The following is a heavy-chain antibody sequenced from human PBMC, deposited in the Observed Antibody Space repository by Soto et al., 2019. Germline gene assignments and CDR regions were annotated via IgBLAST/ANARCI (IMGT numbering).Heavy chain of an antibody. J-gene: IGHJ4*02. CDR3: ARILWFGGGEYFDY. CDR2: IYYSGST. Sequence: QLQLQESGPGLVKPSETLSLTCTVSGGSISSSSYYWGWIRQPPGEGLEWIGSIYYSGSTYYNPSLKRRVPISVDTSKNQFSLKLSSVTAADTAVYYCARILWFGGGEYFDYWGQGTLAPSPQ. CDR1: GGSISSSSYY. D-gene: IGHD3-10*01. V-gene: IGHV4-39*01.